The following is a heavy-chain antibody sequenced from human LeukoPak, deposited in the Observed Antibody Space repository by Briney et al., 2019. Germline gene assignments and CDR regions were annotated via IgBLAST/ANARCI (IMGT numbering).Heavy chain of an antibody. Sequence: PSETLSLTCTVSGGSISSSSYYWGWIRQPAGKGLEWIGRIYTSGSTNYNPSLKSRVTMSVDTSKNQFSLKLSSVTAADTAVYYCARSPPVTAPFDYWGQGTLVTVSS. D-gene: IGHD2-21*02. CDR2: IYTSGST. CDR3: ARSPPVTAPFDY. CDR1: GGSISSSSYY. V-gene: IGHV4-61*02. J-gene: IGHJ4*02.